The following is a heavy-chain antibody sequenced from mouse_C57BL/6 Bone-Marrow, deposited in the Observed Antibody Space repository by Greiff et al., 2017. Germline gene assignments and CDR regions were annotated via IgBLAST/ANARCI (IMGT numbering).Heavy chain of an antibody. CDR1: GFTFSSYA. J-gene: IGHJ2*01. Sequence: EVKLVESGEGLVKPGGSLKLSCAASGFTFSSYAMSWVRQTPEKRLEWVAYISSGGDYIYSADTVKGRFTISRDNARNTLYLQMSSLQTEDTAMYYCTIRNYSIYFDYWGQGTTLTVSS. D-gene: IGHD2-5*01. V-gene: IGHV5S21*01. CDR2: ISSGGDYI. CDR3: TIRNYSIYFDY.